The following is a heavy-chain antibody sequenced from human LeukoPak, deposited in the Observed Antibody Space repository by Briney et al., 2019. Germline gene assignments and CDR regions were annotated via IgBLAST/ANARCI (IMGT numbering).Heavy chain of an antibody. V-gene: IGHV1-46*01. D-gene: IGHD6-19*01. Sequence: ASVKVSCKASGYTFTTYYLHWVRQAPGQGLEWMGIVNPSGGSTPYTQNFQGRVTLTRDTSTSTVYMELRSLRSDDTAMYYCAKDYLPQWLPDDWGQGTLVTVSS. CDR1: GYTFTTYY. CDR2: VNPSGGST. J-gene: IGHJ4*02. CDR3: AKDYLPQWLPDD.